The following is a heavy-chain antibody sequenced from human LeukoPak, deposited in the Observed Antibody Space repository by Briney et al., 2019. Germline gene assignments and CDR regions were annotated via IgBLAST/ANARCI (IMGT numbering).Heavy chain of an antibody. D-gene: IGHD6-6*01. CDR3: ARVAARPGWYYYYMDV. CDR2: IYYSGST. V-gene: IGHV4-59*01. CDR1: GGSISSYY. Sequence: SETLSLTCTVSGGSISSYYWSWIRQPPGKGLEWIGYIYYSGSTNYNPSLKSRVTISVDTSKNQFSLKLSSVTAADTAVYYCARVAARPGWYYYYMDVWGKGTTVTVSS. J-gene: IGHJ6*03.